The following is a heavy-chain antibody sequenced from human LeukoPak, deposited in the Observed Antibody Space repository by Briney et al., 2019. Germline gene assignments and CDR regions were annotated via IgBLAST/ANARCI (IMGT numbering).Heavy chain of an antibody. V-gene: IGHV1-2*02. Sequence: GASVKLSCKASGYTFTAYYMNWVRQAPGQGLEWMGRINPNSGGTNYAQKFQGRVTMTGDTAISTAYMEVSGLTSDDTAVYYCESGLGGNYPGNWGQGTQVTVSS. D-gene: IGHD2-21*01. CDR3: ESGLGGNYPGN. CDR1: GYTFTAYY. CDR2: INPNSGGT. J-gene: IGHJ4*02.